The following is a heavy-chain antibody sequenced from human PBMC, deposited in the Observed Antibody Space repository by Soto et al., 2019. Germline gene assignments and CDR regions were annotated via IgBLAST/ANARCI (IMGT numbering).Heavy chain of an antibody. CDR1: GGTFSSYA. D-gene: IGHD1-7*01. J-gene: IGHJ6*02. V-gene: IGHV1-69*06. CDR2: IIPIFGTA. Sequence: ASVKVSCKASGGTFSSYAISWVRQAPGQGLEWMGGIIPIFGTANYAQKFQGRVTITADKSTSTAYMELSGLRSEDTAVYYCARLRTARVDWNFYYYGMDVWGQGTTVTVSS. CDR3: ARLRTARVDWNFYYYGMDV.